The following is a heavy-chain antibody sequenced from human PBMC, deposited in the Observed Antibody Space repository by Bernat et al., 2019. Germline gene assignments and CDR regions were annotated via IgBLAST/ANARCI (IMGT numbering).Heavy chain of an antibody. Sequence: VQLVESGGGVVQPGRSLRLSCVASGFTFSDYSLHWVRQAPGKGLEWVAVVSYVGRNKYYADSVQARFIISRDDSENTLYLQMDSLKSEDTAVYYCVRDGAALYYYHGMDVWGRGTTVTVSS. CDR1: GFTFSDYS. CDR3: VRDGAALYYYHGMDV. V-gene: IGHV3-30*04. D-gene: IGHD6-25*01. J-gene: IGHJ6*02. CDR2: VSYVGRNK.